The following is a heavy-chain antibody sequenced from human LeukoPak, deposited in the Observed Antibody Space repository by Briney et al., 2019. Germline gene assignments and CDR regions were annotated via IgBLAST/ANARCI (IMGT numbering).Heavy chain of an antibody. Sequence: GASVKASRQTSGYIFTGHHIHWLRQAPGQGLAWLGWIKPNTGDTKFEQQFQGRVTMTTDTSTKTVYMELSGLRSDDTAVYFCARDRNVVIPAAYFDFWGQGTLVTVSS. D-gene: IGHD2-2*01. J-gene: IGHJ4*02. CDR2: IKPNTGDT. CDR3: ARDRNVVIPAAYFDF. V-gene: IGHV1-2*02. CDR1: GYIFTGHH.